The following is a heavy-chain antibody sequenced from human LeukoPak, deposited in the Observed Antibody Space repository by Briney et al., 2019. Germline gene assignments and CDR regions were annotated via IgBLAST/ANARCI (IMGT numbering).Heavy chain of an antibody. J-gene: IGHJ4*02. Sequence: SVKVSCKASGYTFTGYYMHWVRQAPGQGLEWMGWINPIFGTANYAQKFQGRVTITADESTSTAYMELSSLRSEDTAVYYCAYGDYVYWGQGTLVTVSS. CDR2: INPIFGTA. CDR3: AYGDYVY. CDR1: GYTFTGYY. V-gene: IGHV1-69*13. D-gene: IGHD4-17*01.